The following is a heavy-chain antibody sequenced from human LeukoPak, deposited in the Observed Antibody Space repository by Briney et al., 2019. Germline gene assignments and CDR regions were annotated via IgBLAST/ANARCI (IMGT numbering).Heavy chain of an antibody. V-gene: IGHV4-39*01. Sequence: SETLSLTCNLSGGSISSSSYYWGWIRQPPGKGLEWIGSIYYSGSTYYNPSLKSRVTISVDTSKNQFSLKLSSVTAADTAVYYCARPLTTVVPDAFDIWGQGTMVTVSS. J-gene: IGHJ3*02. CDR2: IYYSGST. D-gene: IGHD4-23*01. CDR1: GGSISSSSYY. CDR3: ARPLTTVVPDAFDI.